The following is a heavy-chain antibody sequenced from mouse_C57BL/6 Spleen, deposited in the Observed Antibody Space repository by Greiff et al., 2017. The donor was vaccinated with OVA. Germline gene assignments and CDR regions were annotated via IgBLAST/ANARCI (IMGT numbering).Heavy chain of an antibody. CDR1: GYAFSSSW. CDR2: IYPGDGDT. V-gene: IGHV1-82*01. Sequence: VQLQQSGPELVKPGASVKISCKASGYAFSSSWMNWVKQRPGKGLEWIGRIYPGDGDTNYNGKFKGKATLTAEKSSSTAYMQLSSLTSEASAVYFCARGGGYYFDYWGQGATLTVSS. CDR3: ARGGGYYFDY. J-gene: IGHJ2*01.